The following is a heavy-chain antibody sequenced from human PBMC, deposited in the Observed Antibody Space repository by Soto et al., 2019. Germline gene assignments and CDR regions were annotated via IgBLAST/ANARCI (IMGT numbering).Heavy chain of an antibody. Sequence: GGSLRLSCAASGFTFSSYGMHWVRQAPGKGLEWVAVISYDGSNKYYADSVKGRFTISRDNSKNTLYLQMNSLRAEDTAVYYCAKLLHCSGGSCYFPDAFDIWGQGTMVTVS. CDR2: ISYDGSNK. J-gene: IGHJ3*02. CDR3: AKLLHCSGGSCYFPDAFDI. D-gene: IGHD2-15*01. CDR1: GFTFSSYG. V-gene: IGHV3-30*18.